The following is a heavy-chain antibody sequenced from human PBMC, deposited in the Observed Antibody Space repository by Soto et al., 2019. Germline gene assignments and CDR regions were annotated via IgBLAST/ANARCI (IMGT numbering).Heavy chain of an antibody. CDR1: GFSFSNYG. D-gene: IGHD2-8*01. J-gene: IGHJ4*02. Sequence: GGSLRLSCAASGFSFSNYGMHWVRQAPGKGLEWVAVISYDGSSKYHADSVKGRFTISRDNSKNTLHLQMNSLRAEDTAVYYCSKDRRGGRAVLDSWGQGTPVTVS. CDR3: SKDRRGGRAVLDS. V-gene: IGHV3-30*18. CDR2: ISYDGSSK.